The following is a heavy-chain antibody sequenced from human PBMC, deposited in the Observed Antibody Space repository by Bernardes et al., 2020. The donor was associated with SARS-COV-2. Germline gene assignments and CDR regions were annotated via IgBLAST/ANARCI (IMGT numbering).Heavy chain of an antibody. Sequence: SETLSLTCTVAAGSISGYYWSWIRQPPGKGLEWIGYIHDSGSTNYNPSLKGRVTMSLDTSKYQFSLKLYSVTAADTAVFYCALSLGGAVAGPGWGGWFDPWGQGTLVTVSS. V-gene: IGHV4-59*08. CDR2: IHDSGST. CDR1: AGSISGYY. CDR3: ALSLGGAVAGPGWGGWFDP. J-gene: IGHJ5*02. D-gene: IGHD6-19*01.